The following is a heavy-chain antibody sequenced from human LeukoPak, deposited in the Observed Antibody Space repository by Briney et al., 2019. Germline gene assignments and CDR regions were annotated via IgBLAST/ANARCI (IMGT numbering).Heavy chain of an antibody. CDR3: ARFTPQGYGWGGYNRFDP. CDR1: GGSFSGYY. D-gene: IGHD3-16*01. J-gene: IGHJ5*02. Sequence: SETLSLTCAVYGGSFSGYYWSWIRQPPGKGLEWIGEINHSGSTNYNPSLKSRVTISVDTSKNQFSLTLTSVTAADTAVYYCARFTPQGYGWGGYNRFDPWGQGTPVTVSS. V-gene: IGHV4-34*01. CDR2: INHSGST.